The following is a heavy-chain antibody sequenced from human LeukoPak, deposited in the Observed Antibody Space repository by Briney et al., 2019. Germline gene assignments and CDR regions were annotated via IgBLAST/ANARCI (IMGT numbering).Heavy chain of an antibody. CDR2: IYYSGST. CDR3: ARGTIQLWLNYFDH. V-gene: IGHV4-59*01. Sequence: SETLSLTCTVSGGSISSYYWSWIRQPPGKGLEWIGYIYYSGSTNYNPSLKSRVTISVDTSKNQFSLKLSSVTAADTAVYYCARGTIQLWLNYFDHWGQGTLVTVSS. D-gene: IGHD5-18*01. J-gene: IGHJ4*02. CDR1: GGSISSYY.